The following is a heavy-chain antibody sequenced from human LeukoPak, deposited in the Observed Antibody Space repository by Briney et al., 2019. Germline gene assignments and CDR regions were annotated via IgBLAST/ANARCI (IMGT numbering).Heavy chain of an antibody. CDR1: GGTFISYA. D-gene: IGHD3-22*01. Sequence: ASVKVSCKASGGTFISYAISWVRQAPGQGLEWMGGIIPIFGTANYAQKFQGRVTITTDESTSTAYMELGSLRSEDTAVYYCASGNYYDSSGYSRPFGYWGQGTLATVSS. V-gene: IGHV1-69*05. J-gene: IGHJ4*02. CDR3: ASGNYYDSSGYSRPFGY. CDR2: IIPIFGTA.